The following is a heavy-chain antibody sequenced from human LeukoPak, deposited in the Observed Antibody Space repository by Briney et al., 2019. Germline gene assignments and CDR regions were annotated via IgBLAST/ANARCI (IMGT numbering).Heavy chain of an antibody. CDR1: GYGFTTYW. CDR3: ARPTGLRFFDY. V-gene: IGHV5-51*01. D-gene: IGHD4-11*01. J-gene: IGHJ4*02. Sequence: GASLKISCKGSGYGFTTYWIGWVRRKPGKGVEWMGIIYPGDSNTRYNPSFQGQVTISADKSISTAYLQWSSLKASDTAMYYCARPTGLRFFDYWGQGTLVTVSS. CDR2: IYPGDSNT.